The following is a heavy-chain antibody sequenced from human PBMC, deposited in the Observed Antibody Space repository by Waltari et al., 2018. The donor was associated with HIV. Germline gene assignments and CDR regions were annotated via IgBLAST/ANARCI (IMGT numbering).Heavy chain of an antibody. J-gene: IGHJ2*01. CDR1: GYTFTSDV. Sequence: QVQLVQSGAEVKKPGASVTVSCTASGYTFTSDVISWVRRAAGQGLEWMGWISAYNGNTNYAQNLQGRVTMTTDTSTSTAYMELKSMRSDDTAVYYCASNAYYYDSSGYPWYFDLWGRGTLVTVSS. V-gene: IGHV1-18*01. CDR2: ISAYNGNT. CDR3: ASNAYYYDSSGYPWYFDL. D-gene: IGHD3-22*01.